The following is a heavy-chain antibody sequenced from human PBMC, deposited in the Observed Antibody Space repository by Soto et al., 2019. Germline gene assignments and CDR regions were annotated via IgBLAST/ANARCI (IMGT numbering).Heavy chain of an antibody. D-gene: IGHD2-8*01. V-gene: IGHV4-30-4*01. J-gene: IGHJ2*01. CDR1: GGSISGGVHS. CDR3: AREIMPLTNDWYFDL. CDR2: IFDSGST. Sequence: QVQLQESGPGLVKPSETLSLTCTVSGGSISGGVHSWSWIRQPPGKGLEWIGHIFDSGSTYSNPSLQSRLTISVDTSKNQFSLRLSAVTAADTAVYYCAREIMPLTNDWYFDLWGRGTLVTVSS.